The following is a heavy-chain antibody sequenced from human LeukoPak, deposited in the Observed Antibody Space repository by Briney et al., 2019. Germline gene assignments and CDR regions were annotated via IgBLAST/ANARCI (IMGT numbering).Heavy chain of an antibody. CDR3: ARHLRAVAGGRYFDY. V-gene: IGHV4-61*01. J-gene: IGHJ4*02. CDR2: IYYSGST. Sequence: PSETLSLTCTVSGVSVSSGSYYWSWIRQPPGKGLEWIGYIYYSGSTNYNPSLKSRVTISVDTSKNQFSLKLSSVTAADTAVYYCARHLRAVAGGRYFDYWGQGTQVTVSS. CDR1: GVSVSSGSYY. D-gene: IGHD6-19*01.